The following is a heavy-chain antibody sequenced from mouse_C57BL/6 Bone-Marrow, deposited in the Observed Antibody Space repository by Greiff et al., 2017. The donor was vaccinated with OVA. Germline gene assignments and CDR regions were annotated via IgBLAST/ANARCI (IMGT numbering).Heavy chain of an antibody. CDR2: ISSGSSTI. V-gene: IGHV5-17*01. J-gene: IGHJ2*01. CDR1: GFTFSDYG. Sequence: EVKLMESGGGLVKPGGSLKLSCAASGFTFSDYGMHWVRQAPEKGLEWVAYISSGSSTIYYADTVKGRFTISRDNAKNTLFLQMTSLRSEDTAMYYCARSDLLWSYYFDYWGQGTTLTVSS. CDR3: ARSDLLWSYYFDY. D-gene: IGHD2-1*01.